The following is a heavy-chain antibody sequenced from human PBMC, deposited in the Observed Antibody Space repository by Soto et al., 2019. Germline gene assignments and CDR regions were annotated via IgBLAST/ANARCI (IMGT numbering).Heavy chain of an antibody. V-gene: IGHV4-34*01. J-gene: IGHJ4*02. Sequence: LTCAGYGGSLSGYQWSWIRQPPGKGLEWIGEVNPSGSTNYNPSLKSRVSISIDTSKNQFSLKLTSVTAADTAVYYCARDGDGCIHSWCQGVLVSGSS. CDR2: VNPSGST. CDR3: ARDGDGCIHS. CDR1: GGSLSGYQ. D-gene: IGHD2-8*01.